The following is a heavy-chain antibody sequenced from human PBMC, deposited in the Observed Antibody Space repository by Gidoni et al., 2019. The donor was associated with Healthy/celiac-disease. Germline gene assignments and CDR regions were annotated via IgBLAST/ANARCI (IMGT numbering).Heavy chain of an antibody. CDR3: ARDRDLNCYTVYYYGMDV. V-gene: IGHV3-33*01. D-gene: IGHD2-15*01. CDR1: GFTCSSHS. Sequence: QVQLLESGGGVVQPGRSLRLACAASGFTCSSHSSHWVRQAPGKGLECVAVIWYDGSNKYFADSLQGRFTISRDNSKNTLYLQMNSLRAEDTAVYYCARDRDLNCYTVYYYGMDVWGQGTTVTVSS. J-gene: IGHJ6*02. CDR2: IWYDGSNK.